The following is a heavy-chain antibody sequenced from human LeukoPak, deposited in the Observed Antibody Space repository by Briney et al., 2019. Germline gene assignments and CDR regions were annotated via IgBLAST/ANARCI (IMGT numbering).Heavy chain of an antibody. Sequence: GGSLRLSCAASGFTFSSYAMTWVRQAPGKGLVWVSAISGSGGATYYADSVKGRFTISRDNSKNTLYPQMNSLRAEDTAVYYCAKAKGVIYFDYWGQGTLVTVSS. V-gene: IGHV3-23*01. D-gene: IGHD3-10*01. CDR1: GFTFSSYA. J-gene: IGHJ4*02. CDR3: AKAKGVIYFDY. CDR2: ISGSGGAT.